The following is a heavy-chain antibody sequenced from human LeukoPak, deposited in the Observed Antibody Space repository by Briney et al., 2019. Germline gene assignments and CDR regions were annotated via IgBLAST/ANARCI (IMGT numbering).Heavy chain of an antibody. V-gene: IGHV1-2*02. Sequence: ASVKVSCKTSGYTFSDYYIHWVRQAPGQGLEWMGWINPNSGNTNFAQKFQGRVSMTRDTSISTAYMDLTRLTSDDTVVYYCARGSSEVAVHNNWFDPWGQGTLVTVSS. CDR1: GYTFSDYY. D-gene: IGHD6-19*01. CDR3: ARGSSEVAVHNNWFDP. CDR2: INPNSGNT. J-gene: IGHJ5*02.